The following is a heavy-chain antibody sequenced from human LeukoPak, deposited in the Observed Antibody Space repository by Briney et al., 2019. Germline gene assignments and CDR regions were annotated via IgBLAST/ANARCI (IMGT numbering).Heavy chain of an antibody. CDR1: GFTFSSYW. CDR2: IKHDGSEK. CDR3: ARDRVVVSPGSFDY. V-gene: IGHV3-7*04. Sequence: PGGSLRLSCAASGFTFSSYWMSWVRQAPGKGLEWVANIKHDGSEKYYVDSVKGRFTISRDNAKNSLYPQMSSLRAEDTAVYYCARDRVVVSPGSFDYWGLGTLVTVSS. D-gene: IGHD3-22*01. J-gene: IGHJ4*02.